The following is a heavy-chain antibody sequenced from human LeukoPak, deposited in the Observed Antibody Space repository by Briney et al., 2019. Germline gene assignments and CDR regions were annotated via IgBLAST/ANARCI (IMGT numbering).Heavy chain of an antibody. CDR1: GGSISSNAYY. D-gene: IGHD1-26*01. CDR2: IYSSVST. CDR3: AYSGSYGHLGY. V-gene: IGHV4-39*01. J-gene: IGHJ4*02. Sequence: SETLSLTCTVSGGSISSNAYYWAWIRQPPGKGLEWIGSIYSSVSTYYNPSLKSRVTISVDTSKNQFSLRLSSVTAANTALYYCAYSGSYGHLGYWGQGIPVTVSS.